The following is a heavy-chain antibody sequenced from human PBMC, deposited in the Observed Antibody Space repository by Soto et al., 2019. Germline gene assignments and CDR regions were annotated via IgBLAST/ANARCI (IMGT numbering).Heavy chain of an antibody. CDR1: GADINTYS. J-gene: IGHJ6*02. D-gene: IGHD2-8*01. V-gene: IGHV4-4*07. CDR2: IYTSASI. CDR3: AGDRDAGYNFYYGMDV. Sequence: PSETLSLTCSVSGADINTYSWTWIRQPAGKGLEWIGRIYTSASINYNPSLRGRVTLSVDTSTNQVSLKLASVTAADTAVYYCAGDRDAGYNFYYGMDVWGQGTTVTVSS.